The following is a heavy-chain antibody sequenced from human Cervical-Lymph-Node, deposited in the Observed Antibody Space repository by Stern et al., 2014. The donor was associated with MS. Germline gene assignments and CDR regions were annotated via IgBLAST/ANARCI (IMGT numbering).Heavy chain of an antibody. CDR3: ARVTYYDILTGYFGWFDY. Sequence: QVQLVQSGAEVKKPGASVKVSCKASGYTFTSYGISWVRQAPGQGLEWMGWISASNGNTNYAQKLQGRVTMTTDTSTSTAYMELRSLRSDDTAVYYCARVTYYDILTGYFGWFDYWGQGTLVTVSS. D-gene: IGHD3-9*01. J-gene: IGHJ4*02. CDR1: GYTFTSYG. V-gene: IGHV1-18*01. CDR2: ISASNGNT.